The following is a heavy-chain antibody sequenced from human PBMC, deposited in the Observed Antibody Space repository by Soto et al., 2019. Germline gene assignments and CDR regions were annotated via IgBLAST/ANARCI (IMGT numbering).Heavy chain of an antibody. D-gene: IGHD3-3*01. CDR3: ARNYDFWSGYPPDYYYYGMDV. J-gene: IGHJ6*02. CDR1: GFTFSSYW. CDR2: IKQDGSEK. Sequence: PGGSLRLCCAASGFTFSSYWMSWVRQAPGKGLEWVANIKQDGSEKYYVDSVKGRFTISRDNAKNSLYLQMNSLRAEDTAVYYCARNYDFWSGYPPDYYYYGMDVWGQGTTVTVSS. V-gene: IGHV3-7*03.